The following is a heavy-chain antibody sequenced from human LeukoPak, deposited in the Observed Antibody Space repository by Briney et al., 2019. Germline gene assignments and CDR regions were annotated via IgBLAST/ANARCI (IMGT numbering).Heavy chain of an antibody. V-gene: IGHV1-69*05. D-gene: IGHD3-10*01. CDR2: IIPIFGTA. Sequence: GASVKVSCKASGGTFSSYAISWVRQAPGQGLEWMGGIIPIFGTANYAQKFQGRVTITTDESTSTAYMELSSLRSEDTAVYYCARAFDGSGSFHYMDVWGKGTTVTVSS. CDR1: GGTFSSYA. J-gene: IGHJ6*03. CDR3: ARAFDGSGSFHYMDV.